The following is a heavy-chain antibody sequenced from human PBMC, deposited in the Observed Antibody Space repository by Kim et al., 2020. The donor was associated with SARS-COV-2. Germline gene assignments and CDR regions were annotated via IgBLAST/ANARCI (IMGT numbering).Heavy chain of an antibody. CDR1: GFNFDGYD. Sequence: GGSLRLSCAASGFNFDGYDMSWVRQTPGQGLEWVSTISVPGNMVYARSVEGRFAISRDNSSQTLGLQMTRLTVDDTAIYYCVPDPNWTCYWGRGTLVTVPS. CDR3: VPDPNWTCY. V-gene: IGHV3-23*01. CDR2: ISVPGNM. J-gene: IGHJ4*02. D-gene: IGHD1-1*01.